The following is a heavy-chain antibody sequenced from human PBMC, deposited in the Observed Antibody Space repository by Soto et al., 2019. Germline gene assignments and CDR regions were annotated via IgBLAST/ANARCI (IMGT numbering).Heavy chain of an antibody. CDR3: ARAQVDTMVRGVISWSFDY. J-gene: IGHJ4*02. CDR2: IYYSGST. Sequence: SETLSLTCTVSGGSISSGGYYWSWIRQHPGKGLEWIGYIYYSGSTYYNPSLKSRVTISVDTSKNQFSLKLSSVTAADTAVYYCARAQVDTMVRGVISWSFDYWGQGTLVT. D-gene: IGHD3-10*01. CDR1: GGSISSGGYY. V-gene: IGHV4-31*03.